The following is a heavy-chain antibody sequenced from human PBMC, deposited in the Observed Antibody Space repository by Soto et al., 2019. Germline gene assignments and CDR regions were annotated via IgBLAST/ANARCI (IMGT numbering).Heavy chain of an antibody. CDR2: IWYDGSNK. CDR1: GFTFSSYG. Sequence: TGGSLRLSSAASGFTFSSYGMHWVRQAQGKGLEWVAVIWYDGSNKYYADSVKGRFTISRDNSKNTLYLQMNSLRAEDTAVYYCAREGQRQWLYYYYYGMDVWGQGTTVTVSS. J-gene: IGHJ6*02. CDR3: AREGQRQWLYYYYYGMDV. D-gene: IGHD6-19*01. V-gene: IGHV3-33*01.